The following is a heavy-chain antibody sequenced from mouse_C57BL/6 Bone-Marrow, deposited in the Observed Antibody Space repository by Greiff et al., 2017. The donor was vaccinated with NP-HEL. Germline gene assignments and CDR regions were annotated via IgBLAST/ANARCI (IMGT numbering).Heavy chain of an antibody. V-gene: IGHV1-52*01. J-gene: IGHJ4*01. CDR2: IDPSDSET. D-gene: IGHD1-1*01. CDR3: ARRLSTVVATDYAMDY. Sequence: QVQLQQPGAELVRPGSSVKLSCKASGYTFTSYWMHWVKQRPIQGLEWIGNIDPSDSETHYNQKFKDKATLTVDKSSSTAYMQLSRLTSEDSAVYDCARRLSTVVATDYAMDYWGQGTSVTVSS. CDR1: GYTFTSYW.